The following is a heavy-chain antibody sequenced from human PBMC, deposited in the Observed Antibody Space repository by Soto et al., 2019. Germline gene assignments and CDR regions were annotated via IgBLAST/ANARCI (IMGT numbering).Heavy chain of an antibody. D-gene: IGHD3-16*01. CDR2: LWYDGSSE. V-gene: IGHV3-33*01. J-gene: IGHJ3*02. CDR3: ARGLAKVAGGAFDI. CDR1: GFSFSFSG. Sequence: QVHLVESGGGVVQPGRSLRLSCAAPGFSFSFSGMHWVRQAPGKGLEWVAGLWYDGSSENYADSVQGRFTISRHNSKNTLHLQMESLRVGNTAMYYCARGLAKVAGGAFDIWGQGTMVIVSS.